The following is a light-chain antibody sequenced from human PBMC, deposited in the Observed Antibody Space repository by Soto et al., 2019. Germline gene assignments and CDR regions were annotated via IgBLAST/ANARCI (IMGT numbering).Light chain of an antibody. Sequence: SYELTQPPSVSVAPGQTASIACGGDNIGSKSVNWFQQRSGQAPVVVVYDDTDRPTGIPERFSGSNSGNTATLTISRVEAGDEADYYCQVWDGRSFQGVFGPGTKVTVL. CDR2: DDT. CDR3: QVWDGRSFQGV. CDR1: NIGSKS. J-gene: IGLJ1*01. V-gene: IGLV3-21*02.